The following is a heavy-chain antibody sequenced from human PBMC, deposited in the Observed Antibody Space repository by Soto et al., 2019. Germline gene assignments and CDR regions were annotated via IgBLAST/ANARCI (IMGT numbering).Heavy chain of an antibody. V-gene: IGHV3-21*06. CDR3: GREKEDEGSSSLRVYYGVDV. D-gene: IGHD6-6*01. CDR2: INSRADYT. Sequence: EVQMVESGGGPVKSGQSLRLSCVASGFTLSKYRMTWVRQGPGKGLEWVSSINSRADYTHYTESVKGRFTISRDNAKNSVFLQMNSLRAEDAAVYYCGREKEDEGSSSLRVYYGVDVWGQGTTVIVSS. CDR1: GFTLSKYR. J-gene: IGHJ6*02.